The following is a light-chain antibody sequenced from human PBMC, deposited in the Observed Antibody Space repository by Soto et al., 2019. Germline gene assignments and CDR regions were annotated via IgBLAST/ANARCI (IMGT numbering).Light chain of an antibody. J-gene: IGLJ2*01. Sequence: QSVLTQPASVSGSPGQSITISCTGTSNDVGGYNYVSWYQQHPGRAPKLMIFEVSERPSGVSNRFSGFKSGNTASLTISGLQAEDEADYYCSSYTSSSTVVFGGGTQLTVL. CDR3: SSYTSSSTVV. CDR1: SNDVGGYNY. V-gene: IGLV2-14*01. CDR2: EVS.